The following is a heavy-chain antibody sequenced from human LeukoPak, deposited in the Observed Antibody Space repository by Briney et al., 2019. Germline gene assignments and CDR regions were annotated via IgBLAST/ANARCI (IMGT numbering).Heavy chain of an antibody. Sequence: PSETLSLTCTVSGGSINSGFYYWSWIRQPAGKGLEWIGRVYSSGSINYNPSLKSRVTISVDTSKNQFSLKLSSVTAADTAVYYCARGLQTLVYYYGMDVWGQGTTVTVSS. CDR1: GGSINSGFYY. D-gene: IGHD2-15*01. CDR2: VYSSGSI. CDR3: ARGLQTLVYYYGMDV. J-gene: IGHJ6*02. V-gene: IGHV4-61*02.